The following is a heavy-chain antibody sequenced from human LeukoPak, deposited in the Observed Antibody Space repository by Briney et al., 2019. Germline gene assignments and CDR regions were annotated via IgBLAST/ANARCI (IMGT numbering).Heavy chain of an antibody. V-gene: IGHV4-59*01. J-gene: IGHJ4*02. CDR1: GGSISSYY. CDR3: ARSLIVGADPFDY. CDR2: IYYSGST. Sequence: SETLSLTCTVSGGSISSYYWSWIRQPPGKGLEWIGYIYYSGSTNYNPSLKSRVTISVDTSKNQFSLKLSSVTAADTAVYYCARSLIVGADPFDYWGQGTLVTVSS. D-gene: IGHD1-26*01.